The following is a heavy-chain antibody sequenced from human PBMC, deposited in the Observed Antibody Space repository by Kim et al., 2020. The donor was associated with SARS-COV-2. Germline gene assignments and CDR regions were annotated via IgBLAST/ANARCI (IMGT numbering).Heavy chain of an antibody. J-gene: IGHJ4*01. CDR1: GGSISSYY. Sequence: SETLSLTCTVSGGSISSYYWSWIRQPPGKGLEWIGYIYYSGSTNYNPSLKSRVTITVDTSKNQSSLKLSSVTAADTAVYYCARAEGCSSTSCYALDYCG. V-gene: IGHV4-59*01. CDR2: IYYSGST. D-gene: IGHD2-2*01. CDR3: ARAEGCSSTSCYALDY.